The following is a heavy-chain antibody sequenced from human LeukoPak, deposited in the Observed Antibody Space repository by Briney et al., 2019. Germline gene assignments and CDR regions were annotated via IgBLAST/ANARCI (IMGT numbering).Heavy chain of an antibody. CDR1: GINFRASG. CDR3: AREGGTEVVARFDY. J-gene: IGHJ4*02. Sequence: PGGSLRLSCAASGINFRASGMHWVRQAPAMGLEWVTFIQTYGSEYRYAASVGDRFTSPIDHPKKQVYLQMNIRRHDHSVLYYWAREGGTEVVARFDYWGQGTLVTVSS. D-gene: IGHD2-15*01. V-gene: IGHV3-30*02. CDR2: IQTYGSEY.